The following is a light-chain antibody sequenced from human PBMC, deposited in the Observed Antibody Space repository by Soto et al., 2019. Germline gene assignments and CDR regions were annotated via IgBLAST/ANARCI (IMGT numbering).Light chain of an antibody. CDR3: QLYGNSPP. J-gene: IGKJ5*01. CDR1: QSVSSN. CDR2: GAS. Sequence: EIVMTQSPATLSVSPGERATLSCRASQSVSSNLAWYQQKPGQAPRLLIYGASSRPTGIPDRFSGSGSGTDFTLTIDRLEPEDFAVYYCQLYGNSPPFGQGTRLEIK. V-gene: IGKV3D-15*01.